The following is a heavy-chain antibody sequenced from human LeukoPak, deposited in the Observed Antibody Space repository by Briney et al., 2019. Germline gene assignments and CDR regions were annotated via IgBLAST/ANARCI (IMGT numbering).Heavy chain of an antibody. CDR2: IIPIFGTA. CDR1: GGTFSSYA. CDR3: ASGRGYSYGYENDFDH. V-gene: IGHV1-69*13. Sequence: SVKVSCKASGGTFSSYAISWVRQAPGQGLEWMGGIIPIFGTANYAQKFQGRVTITADESTSTAYMELSSLRSEDTAVYYCASGRGYSYGYENDFDHWGQGTLVTVSS. J-gene: IGHJ4*02. D-gene: IGHD5-18*01.